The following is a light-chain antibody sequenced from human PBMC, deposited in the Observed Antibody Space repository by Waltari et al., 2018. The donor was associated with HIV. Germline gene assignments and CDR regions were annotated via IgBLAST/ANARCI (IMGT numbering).Light chain of an antibody. CDR2: SNK. CDR3: AAWEDSLNGPGVV. Sequence: QSVLPPPPSASGPPGQRVSPSCAGSSSNIASHTVNWYQHLPGTAPKLLIYSNKQRPSGVPDRVSGSKSGTAASLAISGRRSEDEADDYCAAWEDSLNGPGVVFGGGTKLTVL. CDR1: SSNIASHT. V-gene: IGLV1-44*01. J-gene: IGLJ2*01.